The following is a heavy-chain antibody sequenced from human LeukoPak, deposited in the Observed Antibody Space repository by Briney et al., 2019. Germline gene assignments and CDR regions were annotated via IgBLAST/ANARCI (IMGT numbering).Heavy chain of an antibody. V-gene: IGHV4-34*01. Sequence: SETLSLTCAVYGGSFSGYYWSWIRQPPGKGLEWIGEINHSGSTNYNPSLKSRVTISVDTSKNQFSLKLSSVTAADAAVYYCARGRPIVVVPADQPPAWNYGGDFDYWGQGTLVTVSS. D-gene: IGHD2-2*01. CDR3: ARGRPIVVVPADQPPAWNYGGDFDY. CDR1: GGSFSGYY. CDR2: INHSGST. J-gene: IGHJ4*02.